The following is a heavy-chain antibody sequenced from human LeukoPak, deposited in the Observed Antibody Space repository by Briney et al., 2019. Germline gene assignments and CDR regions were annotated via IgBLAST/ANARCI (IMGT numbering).Heavy chain of an antibody. D-gene: IGHD3-10*01. J-gene: IGHJ4*02. CDR2: INHSGST. CDR1: GGSFSGYY. Sequence: SETLSLTCAVYGGSFSGYYWSWIRQPPGKGLEWIGEINHSGSTNYNPSLKSRVTISVDTSKNQFSLKLSSVTAADTAVYYCARGRSRSSGSYYNVFDYWGQGTLVTVSS. CDR3: ARGRSRSSGSYYNVFDY. V-gene: IGHV4-34*01.